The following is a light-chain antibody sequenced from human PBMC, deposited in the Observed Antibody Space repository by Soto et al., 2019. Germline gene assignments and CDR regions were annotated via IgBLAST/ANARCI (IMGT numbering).Light chain of an antibody. CDR2: EVS. CDR3: YSYRGYYTRV. V-gene: IGLV2-14*01. CDR1: SSDVGGYNF. Sequence: QSVLTQPASVSGSPGQSITISCTGTSSDVGGYNFVSWYQQHPGRAPKLLIYEVSRRPSGVSNRFSGSKSGVTASLTISGLQAEDEADYYCYSYRGYYTRVFGTGTKVTVL. J-gene: IGLJ1*01.